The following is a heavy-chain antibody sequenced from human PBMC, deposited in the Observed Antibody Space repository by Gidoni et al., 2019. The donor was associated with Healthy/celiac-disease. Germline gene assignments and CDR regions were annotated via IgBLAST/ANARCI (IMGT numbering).Heavy chain of an antibody. CDR1: GYTFTGYY. D-gene: IGHD3-22*01. CDR2: INPNSGGT. CDR3: ARVNPYYYDSSGYYYFDY. V-gene: IGHV1-2*04. J-gene: IGHJ4*02. Sequence: QVQLVQSGAEVKKPGASVKVSCKASGYTFTGYYMHWVRQAPGQGLEWMGWINPNSGGTNYAQKFQGWVTMTRDTSISTAYMELSRLRSDDTAVYYCARVNPYYYDSSGYYYFDYWGQGTLVTVSS.